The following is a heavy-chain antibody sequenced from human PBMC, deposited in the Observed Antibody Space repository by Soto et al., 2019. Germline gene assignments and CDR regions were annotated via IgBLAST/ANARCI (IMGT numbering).Heavy chain of an antibody. V-gene: IGHV4-34*01. Sequence: PSETLSLTCAVYGGSFSGYYWRWIRQPPGKGLEWIGEINHSGSTNYSPSLKSRVTISVDTSKNQFSLKLSSVTAADTAVYYCATRVDTACNWFAPWGQGTLVTVSS. CDR1: GGSFSGYY. CDR2: INHSGST. J-gene: IGHJ5*02. D-gene: IGHD5-18*01. CDR3: ATRVDTACNWFAP.